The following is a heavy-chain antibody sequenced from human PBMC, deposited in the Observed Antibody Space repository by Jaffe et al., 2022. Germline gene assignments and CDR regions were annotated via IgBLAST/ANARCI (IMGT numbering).Heavy chain of an antibody. CDR3: AREKSGTGTFDV. Sequence: QVQLVQSGAEVKKPGASVKVSCKASGYTLTGYWMHWVRQAPGQGLEWMGCINLNSGDTHSTQNFQDRVTMTKDTSISTAYMELSSLRSDDTAVYYCAREKSGTGTFDVWGQGTMVTVSS. CDR1: GYTLTGYW. V-gene: IGHV1-2*02. D-gene: IGHD1-1*01. CDR2: INLNSGDT. J-gene: IGHJ3*01.